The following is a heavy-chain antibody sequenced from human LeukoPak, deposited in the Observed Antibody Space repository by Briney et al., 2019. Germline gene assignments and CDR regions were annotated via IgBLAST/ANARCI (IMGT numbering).Heavy chain of an antibody. D-gene: IGHD3-22*01. J-gene: IGHJ6*03. CDR2: IYYSGST. CDR1: GGSISSSSYY. CDR3: ARGRRGGCYSISSGDYMDV. V-gene: IGHV4-39*07. Sequence: SETLSLTCTVSGGSISSSSYYWGWIRQPPGKGLEWIGSIYYSGSTYYNPSLKSRVTISVDTSKNQFSLKLSSVTAADTAVYYCARGRRGGCYSISSGDYMDVWGKGTTVTVSS.